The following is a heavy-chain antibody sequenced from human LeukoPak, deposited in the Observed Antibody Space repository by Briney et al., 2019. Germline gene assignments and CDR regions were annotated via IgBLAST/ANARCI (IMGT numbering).Heavy chain of an antibody. CDR2: INPSGGST. Sequence: GASVKVSCKASGYTSTSYYMHWVRQAPGQGLEWMGIINPSGGSTSYAQKFQGRVTMTRDTSTSTVYMGLSSLRSEDTAVYYCAREAEVVVLDYWGQGTLVTVSS. J-gene: IGHJ4*02. D-gene: IGHD3-22*01. V-gene: IGHV1-46*01. CDR1: GYTSTSYY. CDR3: AREAEVVVLDY.